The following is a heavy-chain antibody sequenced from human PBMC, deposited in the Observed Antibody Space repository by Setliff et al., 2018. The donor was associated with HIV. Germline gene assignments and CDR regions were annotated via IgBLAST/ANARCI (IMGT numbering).Heavy chain of an antibody. CDR2: IYPDSNNI. V-gene: IGHV3-48*01. D-gene: IGHD7-27*01. CDR1: GFTFSSYS. Sequence: PGGSLRLSCTASGFTFSSYSMSWVRQAPGKGLEWVSHIYPDSNNIDYTDSVKGRFTISRDNAKNSLYLQMNSLRAEDAAVYYCATDLHWAFDYWGQGSLVTVSS. CDR3: ATDLHWAFDY. J-gene: IGHJ4*02.